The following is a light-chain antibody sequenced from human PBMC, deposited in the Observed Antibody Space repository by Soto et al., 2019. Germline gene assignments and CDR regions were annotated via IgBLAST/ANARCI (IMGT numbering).Light chain of an antibody. CDR1: QSIGTW. Sequence: DIQMTQSPSTLSASVGDRVTITCRASQSIGTWLAWYQHKPGRAPKLLIYDASTLEGGVPSRFSGSRSGTEFTFTISSLQPDDFVTYYCQQYNSYSRAFGQGTKVEIK. J-gene: IGKJ1*01. V-gene: IGKV1-5*01. CDR2: DAS. CDR3: QQYNSYSRA.